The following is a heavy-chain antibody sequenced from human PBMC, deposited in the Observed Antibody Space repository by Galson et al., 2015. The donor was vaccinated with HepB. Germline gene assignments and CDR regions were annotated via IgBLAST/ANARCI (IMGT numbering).Heavy chain of an antibody. Sequence: ETLSLTCTVSGGSISSSSYYWGWLRQPPGKGLEWIGSFYYTGNTHYNPSLKSRVTISGDTSKNQFSLKLNSVTAADTAVYYCARHESESKTYAADNWGQGTLVTVPS. V-gene: IGHV4-39*01. CDR2: FYYTGNT. D-gene: IGHD2-2*01. CDR1: GGSISSSSYY. J-gene: IGHJ4*02. CDR3: ARHESESKTYAADN.